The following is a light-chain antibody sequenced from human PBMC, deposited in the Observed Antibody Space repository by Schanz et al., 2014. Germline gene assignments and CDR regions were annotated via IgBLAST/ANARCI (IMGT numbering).Light chain of an antibody. J-gene: IGKJ5*01. CDR2: AAS. CDR1: QGISTS. CDR3: QQTDSFPVT. V-gene: IGKV1-9*01. Sequence: IQLTQSPSSLSASVGDRVTIACRASQGISTSLAWYQKTPGKAPKLLIYAASTLQSGVPSRFSGSGSGTDFTLTINGLQPEDFATYYCQQTDSFPVTFGQGTRLDIK.